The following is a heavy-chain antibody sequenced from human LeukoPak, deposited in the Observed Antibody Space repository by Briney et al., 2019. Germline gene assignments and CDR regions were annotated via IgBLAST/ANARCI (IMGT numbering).Heavy chain of an antibody. CDR2: INPNSGGT. CDR1: GYTFTGYY. J-gene: IGHJ4*02. CDR3: ARDGLLDAVVVITGLPDN. V-gene: IGHV1-2*02. D-gene: IGHD3-22*01. Sequence: ASVKVSCKASGYTFTGYYMHWVRQAPGQGLEWMGWINPNSGGTNYAQKFQGRVTMTRDTSISTAYMELRSLRSDDTAVYYCARDGLLDAVVVITGLPDNWGQGTLVTVSS.